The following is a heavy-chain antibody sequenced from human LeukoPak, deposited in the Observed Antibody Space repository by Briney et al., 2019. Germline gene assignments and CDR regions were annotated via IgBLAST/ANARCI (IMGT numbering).Heavy chain of an antibody. V-gene: IGHV1-18*01. D-gene: IGHD2-2*01. CDR3: ARHMPTSDAFDV. CDR1: GYTFSSND. J-gene: IGHJ3*01. CDR2: ISTYLGNT. Sequence: ASVKVSCKTSGYTFSSNDISWVRQAPGQGLEWMGWISTYLGNTNYAQDFQGRVTVTTDTSASTVYMELRSLRSDDTAVYYCARHMPTSDAFDVWGQGTMVTVSS.